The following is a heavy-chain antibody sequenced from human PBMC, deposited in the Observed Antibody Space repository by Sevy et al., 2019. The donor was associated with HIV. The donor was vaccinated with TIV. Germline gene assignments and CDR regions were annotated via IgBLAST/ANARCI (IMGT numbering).Heavy chain of an antibody. J-gene: IGHJ6*02. CDR1: GFTFSDYY. D-gene: IGHD2-2*01. CDR2: ISSSGSAI. Sequence: GGSLRLSCAASGFTFSDYYMSWIRQAPGKGLEWVSYISSSGSAIYYADSVKGRFTIARDNAKNSMYLQMNSLRAEDTAVDYCARELSMVEPAAEKYYYYYGMDVWGQGTTVTVSS. V-gene: IGHV3-11*01. CDR3: ARELSMVEPAAEKYYYYYGMDV.